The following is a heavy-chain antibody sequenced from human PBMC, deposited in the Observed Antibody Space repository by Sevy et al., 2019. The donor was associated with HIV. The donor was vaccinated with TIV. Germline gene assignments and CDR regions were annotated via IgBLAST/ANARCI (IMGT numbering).Heavy chain of an antibody. V-gene: IGHV3-9*01. D-gene: IGHD3-16*01. Sequence: GGSLRLSCAASGFTFDDYAMHWVRQRPGKGLEWVSGISWHSGNIDYADSVKGRFSISGDNAKNSLYLQMNSLGAEDTALYYCAKDIGPSNYDYVWGTYYFYGMDVWGQGTTVTVSS. CDR3: AKDIGPSNYDYVWGTYYFYGMDV. J-gene: IGHJ6*02. CDR1: GFTFDDYA. CDR2: ISWHSGNI.